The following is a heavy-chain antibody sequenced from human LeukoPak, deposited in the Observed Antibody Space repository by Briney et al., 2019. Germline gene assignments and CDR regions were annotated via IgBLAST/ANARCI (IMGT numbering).Heavy chain of an antibody. Sequence: PSETLSLTCTVSGGSVSSGSYYWSRIRQPPGKGLEWIGYIYYSGSTNYNPSLKSRVTISVDTSKNQFSLKLSSVTAADTAVYYCARVGVVVPAAMSYFDYWGQGTLVTVSS. CDR1: GGSVSSGSYY. CDR3: ARVGVVVPAAMSYFDY. CDR2: IYYSGST. J-gene: IGHJ4*02. D-gene: IGHD2-2*01. V-gene: IGHV4-61*01.